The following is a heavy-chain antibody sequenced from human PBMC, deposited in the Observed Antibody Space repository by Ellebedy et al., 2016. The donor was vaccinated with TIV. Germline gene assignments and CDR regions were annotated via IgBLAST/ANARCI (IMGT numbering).Heavy chain of an antibody. CDR2: INHSGST. V-gene: IGHV4-34*01. CDR1: GGSFNGYF. CDR3: AKGRRVRAYCSGGTCYYGGDWFDP. J-gene: IGHJ5*02. Sequence: SETLSLXXAVYGGSFNGYFWNWIRQSPGKGLEWIGEINHSGSTNYNPSLKSRVAISVDTSKNQFSLNLTSVTAADTAVYYCAKGRRVRAYCSGGTCYYGGDWFDPWGQGTLVTVSS. D-gene: IGHD2-15*01.